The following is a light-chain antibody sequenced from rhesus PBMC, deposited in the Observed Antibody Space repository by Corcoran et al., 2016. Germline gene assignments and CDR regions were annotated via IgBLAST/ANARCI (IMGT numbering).Light chain of an antibody. Sequence: EIVMTQSPATLALSPGERATLSCRDSQSVSSYLAWYQQKPGPAPRLLNYGASSRATGIPDRFSGSGSGTEFTLTIISLEPEDVVVYFFLQSSNWPLTFGGGTKVEIK. V-gene: IGKV3-24*04. J-gene: IGKJ4*01. CDR3: LQSSNWPLT. CDR2: GAS. CDR1: QSVSSY.